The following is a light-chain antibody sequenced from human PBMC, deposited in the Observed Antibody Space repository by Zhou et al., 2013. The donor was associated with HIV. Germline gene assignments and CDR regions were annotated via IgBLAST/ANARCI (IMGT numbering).Light chain of an antibody. CDR3: QQYGDSPPYT. CDR2: GVS. V-gene: IGKV3-20*01. Sequence: EIVLTQSPGTLSLSPGERATLSCRASQSLTSNSLAWYQQKAGRAPRLLIYGVSSRATGIPDRFSGSGSGTDFTLTISSLEPEDFAMYYCQQYGDSPPYTFGQGTNLEIK. CDR1: QSLTSNS. J-gene: IGKJ2*01.